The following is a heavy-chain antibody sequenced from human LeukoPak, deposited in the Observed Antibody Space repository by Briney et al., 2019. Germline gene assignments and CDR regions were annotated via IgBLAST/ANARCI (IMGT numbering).Heavy chain of an antibody. J-gene: IGHJ4*02. CDR3: AREYSRSVVAGSRPDL. D-gene: IGHD2-21*01. CDR1: GGSISISSYH. V-gene: IGHV4-39*02. Sequence: PSETLALTCSVSGGSISISSYHWGWIRQSPGKGLEWIGSMYYRGTTYENSSLKSRLTLSIDTSNNHFSLKLTSVTAADTAVYFCAREYSRSVVAGSRPDLWGQGLLVTVSS. CDR2: MYYRGTT.